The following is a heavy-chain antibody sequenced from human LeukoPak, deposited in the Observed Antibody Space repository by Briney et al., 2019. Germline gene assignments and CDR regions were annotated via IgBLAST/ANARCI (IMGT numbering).Heavy chain of an antibody. CDR1: GYTFTGYY. V-gene: IGHV1-2*06. Sequence: ASVKVSCKASGYTFTGYYMHWVRQAPGQGLEWMGRINPNSGGTNYAQKFQGRVTMTRDTSISTAYMELSRLRSDDTAVYYCARASAVAGTNNWFDPWGQGTLVTVSS. CDR2: INPNSGGT. D-gene: IGHD6-19*01. J-gene: IGHJ5*02. CDR3: ARASAVAGTNNWFDP.